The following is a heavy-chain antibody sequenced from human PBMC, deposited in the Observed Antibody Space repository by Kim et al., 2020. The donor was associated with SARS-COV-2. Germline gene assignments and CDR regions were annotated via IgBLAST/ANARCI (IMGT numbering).Heavy chain of an antibody. CDR2: INAGNGNT. J-gene: IGHJ4*02. CDR1: GYTFTSYA. Sequence: ASVKVSCKASGYTFTSYAMHWVRQAPGQRLEWMGWINAGNGNTKYSQKFQGRVTITRDTSASTAYMELSSLRSEDTAVYYCARQEGYKVTWFGELIPIGTFDYWGQGTLVTVSS. CDR3: ARQEGYKVTWFGELIPIGTFDY. D-gene: IGHD3-10*01. V-gene: IGHV1-3*01.